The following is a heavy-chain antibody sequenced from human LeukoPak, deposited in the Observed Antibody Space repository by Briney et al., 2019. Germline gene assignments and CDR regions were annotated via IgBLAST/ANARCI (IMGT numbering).Heavy chain of an antibody. V-gene: IGHV1-2*02. CDR1: GYTFTGYY. J-gene: IGHJ5*02. CDR2: INPNSGGT. CDR3: AREGELLWFGEPNNWFDP. Sequence: WASVKVSCKASGYTFTGYYMHWVRQAPGQGLEWMGWINPNSGGTNYAQKFQGRVTMTRDTSISTAYMELSRLRSDDTAVYYCAREGELLWFGEPNNWFDPWGQGTLVTVSS. D-gene: IGHD3-10*01.